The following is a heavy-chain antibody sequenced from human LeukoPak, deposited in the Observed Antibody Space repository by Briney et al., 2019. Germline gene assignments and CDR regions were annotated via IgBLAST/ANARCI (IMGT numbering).Heavy chain of an antibody. CDR1: GGSISSYS. D-gene: IGHD5-18*01. CDR3: ASLPRGYSYGYGDAFDI. CDR2: IYTSGST. V-gene: IGHV4-4*07. J-gene: IGHJ3*02. Sequence: SETLSLTCTVSGGSISSYSRSWIRHPAGNGLEWIGRIYTSGSTNYNPSLKSRVTMSVDTSKNQFSLKLSSVTAADTAVYYCASLPRGYSYGYGDAFDIWGQGTMVTVSS.